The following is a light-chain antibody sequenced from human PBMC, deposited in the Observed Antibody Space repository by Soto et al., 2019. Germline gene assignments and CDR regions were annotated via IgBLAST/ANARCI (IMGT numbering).Light chain of an antibody. J-gene: IGLJ1*01. CDR1: SSDVGGYNY. CDR2: DVS. Sequence: ALTQPPSASGSPGQSVAISCTGTSSDVGGYNYVSWYQQYPGKAPKLMIYDVSKRPSGVPDRFSGSKSGNTASLTVSGLQAVDEADYYCSSYAGAHIVFGTGTKVTVL. CDR3: SSYAGAHIV. V-gene: IGLV2-8*01.